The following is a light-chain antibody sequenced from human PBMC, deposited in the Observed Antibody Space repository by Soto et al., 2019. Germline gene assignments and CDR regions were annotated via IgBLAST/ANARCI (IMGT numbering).Light chain of an antibody. Sequence: EIVLTQSPGTLSLSPGERATLSCRASQSVTNRYLAWYRQKPGQAPRLLIFGASIRDTGIPDRFSGSGSGTDFTLTISSLQSEDFAVYYCQQYNNWPFTFGPGTKVDI. CDR2: GAS. CDR3: QQYNNWPFT. CDR1: QSVTNRY. J-gene: IGKJ3*01. V-gene: IGKV3-20*01.